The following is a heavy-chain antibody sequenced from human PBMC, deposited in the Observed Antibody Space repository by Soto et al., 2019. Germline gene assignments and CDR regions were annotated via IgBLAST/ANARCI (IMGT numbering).Heavy chain of an antibody. CDR1: GYSFTSYW. CDR3: ARHNSELGYCSSTSCYTYYYGMDV. CDR2: IYPGDSDT. D-gene: IGHD2-2*02. J-gene: IGHJ6*02. V-gene: IGHV5-51*01. Sequence: EVQLVQSGAEVKKPGESLKISCKGSGYSFTSYWIGWVRQMPGKGLEWMGIIYPGDSDTRYSPSFQGQVTISADKSISTAYLQWSSLKASDTAMYYCARHNSELGYCSSTSCYTYYYGMDVWGQGTTVTVSS.